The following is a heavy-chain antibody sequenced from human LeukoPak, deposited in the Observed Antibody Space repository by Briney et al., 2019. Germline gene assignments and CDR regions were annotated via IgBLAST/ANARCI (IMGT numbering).Heavy chain of an antibody. J-gene: IGHJ4*02. Sequence: GGSLRLSCAASGFTVSNNYMSWVRQAPGKGLECVSVIFGGGSTYHADSVKGRFTISRDNSKNTLFLQMNSLRVEDTAVYYCARDPRVGVAGTDYWGQGTLVTVSS. V-gene: IGHV3-66*01. CDR3: ARDPRVGVAGTDY. CDR1: GFTVSNNY. D-gene: IGHD6-19*01. CDR2: IFGGGST.